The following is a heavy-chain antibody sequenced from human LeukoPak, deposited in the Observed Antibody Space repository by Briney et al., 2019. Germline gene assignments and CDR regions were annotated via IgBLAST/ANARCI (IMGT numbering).Heavy chain of an antibody. J-gene: IGHJ4*02. CDR1: GFTFSSYG. Sequence: PGRSLRLSCAASGFTFSSYGMHWVRQAPGKGLEWVAVISYDGSNKYYADSVKGRFTISRDNSKNTLYLQMNSLRAEDTAVYYCARDLRPHYYGSGSPDYWGQGTLVTVSS. V-gene: IGHV3-30*03. D-gene: IGHD3-10*01. CDR3: ARDLRPHYYGSGSPDY. CDR2: ISYDGSNK.